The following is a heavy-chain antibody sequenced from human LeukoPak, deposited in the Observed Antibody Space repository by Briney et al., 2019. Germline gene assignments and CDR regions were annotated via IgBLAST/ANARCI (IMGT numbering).Heavy chain of an antibody. CDR1: GFTFSSHA. V-gene: IGHV3-23*01. CDR3: AKDKGFSYGFDY. CDR2: IGGSGSST. J-gene: IGHJ4*02. D-gene: IGHD5-18*01. Sequence: GGSLRLSCAASGFTFSSHAMSWVRQAPGKGLEWVSAIGGSGSSTYYPASVKGRFTVSRDNSQSTLYLQMNSLRAEDTAVYYCAKDKGFSYGFDYWGQGTQVTVSS.